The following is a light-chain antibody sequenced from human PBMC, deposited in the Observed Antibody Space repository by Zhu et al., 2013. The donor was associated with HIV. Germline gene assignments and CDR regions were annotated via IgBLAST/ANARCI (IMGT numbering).Light chain of an antibody. Sequence: EIVMTQSPATLSVSPGERATLSCRASQSVSSNLAWYQQKPGQAPRLLIYAASSRATGTPDRFSGSGSGTDFTLTISRLEPEDFAVYYCQQLGKSPVTFGQGTRLEIK. CDR1: QSVSSN. CDR3: QQLGKSPVT. V-gene: IGKV3-20*01. CDR2: AAS. J-gene: IGKJ5*01.